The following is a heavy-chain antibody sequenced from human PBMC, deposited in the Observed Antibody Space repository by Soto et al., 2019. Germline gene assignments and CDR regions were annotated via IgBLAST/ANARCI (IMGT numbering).Heavy chain of an antibody. CDR3: ATDRSPSRGDATNFDY. Sequence: PGGSLRLSCAASGFTFSDSAMHWVRQTPGKGLEWVALISADGSDKYHADSVKGRFTVSRDNSKNTLFLQMNSLSAEDTAVYYCATDRSPSRGDATNFDYWGQGTLVTVSS. CDR1: GFTFSDSA. J-gene: IGHJ4*02. D-gene: IGHD1-26*01. V-gene: IGHV3-30-3*01. CDR2: ISADGSDK.